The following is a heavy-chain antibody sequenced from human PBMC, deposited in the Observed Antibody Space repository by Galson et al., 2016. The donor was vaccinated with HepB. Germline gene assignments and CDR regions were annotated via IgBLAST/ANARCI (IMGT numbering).Heavy chain of an antibody. Sequence: SLRLSCAASGFTFSNSDMSWVRQAPGKGLVWVSAIRGGDSSTYYADSVRGRFTISRDNSKNTLYLQMNSLRVEDTALYYCAKDSPIGVSYADSDFWGQGILVTVSS. CDR1: GFTFSNSD. D-gene: IGHD1-26*01. CDR2: IRGGDSST. J-gene: IGHJ4*02. V-gene: IGHV3-23*01. CDR3: AKDSPIGVSYADSDF.